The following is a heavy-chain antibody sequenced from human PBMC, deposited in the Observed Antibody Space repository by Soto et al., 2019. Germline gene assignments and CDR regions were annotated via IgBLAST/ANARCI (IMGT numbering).Heavy chain of an antibody. CDR2: INHSGST. D-gene: IGHD3-22*01. CDR3: ARVNNYYDSSGYYY. J-gene: IGHJ4*02. Sequence: SLTLSLTCAVYGGSFSGYYWIWLRQPPGKGLEWIGEINHSGSTNYNPSLKSRVTISVDTSKNQFSLKLSSVTAADTAVYYCARVNNYYDSSGYYYWGQGTLVTVSS. V-gene: IGHV4-34*01. CDR1: GGSFSGYY.